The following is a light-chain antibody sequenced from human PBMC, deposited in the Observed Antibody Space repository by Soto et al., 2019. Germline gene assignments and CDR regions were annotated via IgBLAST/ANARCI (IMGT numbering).Light chain of an antibody. CDR2: GAS. J-gene: IGKJ4*01. V-gene: IGKV1-9*01. CDR1: QGISSF. Sequence: DIQLTQSPAFLSASVGDRVTITCRASQGISSFLAWFQQKPGKAPKLLIYGASTLQSGVPSRFSGSGSGTEFTLTISSLQPEDFATCCCQQLNSYPQTFGGGSKVEIK. CDR3: QQLNSYPQT.